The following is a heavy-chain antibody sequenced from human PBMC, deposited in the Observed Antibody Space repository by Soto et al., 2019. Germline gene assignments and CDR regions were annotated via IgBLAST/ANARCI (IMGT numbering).Heavy chain of an antibody. V-gene: IGHV1-46*01. J-gene: IGHJ4*02. Sequence: ASVKVSCKASGYTFTSYYMHWVRQAPGQGLEWMGKINPSGGSTSYAQKSQGRVTMTRDTSTSTVYMELSSLRSEDTAVYYCARVGGYCSGGSCSEVFDYWGQGTLVTVSS. CDR3: ARVGGYCSGGSCSEVFDY. D-gene: IGHD2-15*01. CDR1: GYTFTSYY. CDR2: INPSGGST.